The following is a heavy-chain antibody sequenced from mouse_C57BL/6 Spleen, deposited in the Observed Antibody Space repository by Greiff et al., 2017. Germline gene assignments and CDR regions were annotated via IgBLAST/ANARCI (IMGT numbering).Heavy chain of an antibody. V-gene: IGHV5-17*01. J-gene: IGHJ1*03. Sequence: VQLQQSGGGLVKPGGSLKLSCAASGFTFSDYGMHWVRQAPEKGLEWVAYISSGSSTIYYADTVKGRFTISRDNAKNTLFLQMTSLRSEDTAMYYCARHDYGSSYDWYFDVWGTGTTVTVSS. CDR2: ISSGSSTI. CDR3: ARHDYGSSYDWYFDV. D-gene: IGHD1-1*01. CDR1: GFTFSDYG.